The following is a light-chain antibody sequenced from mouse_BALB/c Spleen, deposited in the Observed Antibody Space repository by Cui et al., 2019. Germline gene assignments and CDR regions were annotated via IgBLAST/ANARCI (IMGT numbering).Light chain of an antibody. CDR2: DTS. CDR3: HQRSSYLSTWT. J-gene: IGKJ1*01. V-gene: IGKV4-70*01. Sequence: QIVLTQSPAIMSASPGEKVTMTCSVSSSISYMYWYQQKPGTSPKRWIYDTSKLASGVPARFSGSGSGTSYSLTISSMEAEDAATYYCHQRSSYLSTWTFGGGTKLEIK. CDR1: SSISY.